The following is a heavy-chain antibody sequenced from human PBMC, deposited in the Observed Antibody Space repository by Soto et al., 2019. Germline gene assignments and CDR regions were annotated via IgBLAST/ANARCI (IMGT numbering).Heavy chain of an antibody. CDR2: ISSSATTI. D-gene: IGHD4-17*01. CDR1: GFTFSDYY. CDR3: AREGQGDFGDYLPGGYFDS. V-gene: IGHV3-11*01. Sequence: QVELVESGGGLAKPGGSLRLSCAASGFTFSDYYMSWIRQAPGKGLEWISYISSSATTIHYADSVKGRFTISRDNAKNSLSLQMNSLRVEDTAVYFWAREGQGDFGDYLPGGYFDSWGQGTLVTVSS. J-gene: IGHJ4*02.